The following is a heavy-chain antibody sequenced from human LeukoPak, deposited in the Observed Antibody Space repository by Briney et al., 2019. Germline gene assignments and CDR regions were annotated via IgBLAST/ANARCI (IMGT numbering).Heavy chain of an antibody. J-gene: IGHJ3*02. CDR1: GGSISSSSYY. CDR2: IYYSGST. D-gene: IGHD7-27*01. Sequence: SETLSLTCTVSGGSISSSSYYWGWIRQPPGKGLEWIGSIYYSGSTYYNPSLKSRVTISVDTSKNQFSLKLSSVTAADTAVYYCAGRSWVELGINDAFDIWGQGTMVTVSS. CDR3: AGRSWVELGINDAFDI. V-gene: IGHV4-39*01.